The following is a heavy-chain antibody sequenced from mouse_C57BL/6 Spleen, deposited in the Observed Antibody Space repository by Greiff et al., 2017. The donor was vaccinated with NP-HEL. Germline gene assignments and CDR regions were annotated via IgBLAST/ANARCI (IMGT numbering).Heavy chain of an antibody. CDR1: GFTFSDYG. D-gene: IGHD1-1*01. J-gene: IGHJ3*01. CDR3: ARPNYYGSSEFAY. Sequence: EVKLQESGGGLVKPGGSLKLSCAASGFTFSDYGMHWVRQAPEKGLEWVAYISSGSSTIYYADTVKGRFTISRDNATNTLFLQMTSLRSEDTAMYYCARPNYYGSSEFAYWGQGTLVTVSA. CDR2: ISSGSSTI. V-gene: IGHV5-17*01.